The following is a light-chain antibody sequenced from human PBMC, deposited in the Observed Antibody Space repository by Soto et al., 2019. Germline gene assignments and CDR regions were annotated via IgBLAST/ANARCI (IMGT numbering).Light chain of an antibody. CDR1: QSVGSY. J-gene: IGKJ4*01. V-gene: IGKV3-11*01. CDR2: DAS. CDR3: QQYGNSPLT. Sequence: EIVCTQSPATLSLSPGERATLSCRASQSVGSYLSWYQHKSGQAPRLLIYDASNRATGIPARFSGGASGTDFTLTISSLEPEDFAVYYCQQYGNSPLTFGGGTKVDIK.